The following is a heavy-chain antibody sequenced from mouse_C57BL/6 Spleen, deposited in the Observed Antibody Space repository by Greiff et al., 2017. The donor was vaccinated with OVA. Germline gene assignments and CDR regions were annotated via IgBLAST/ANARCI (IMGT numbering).Heavy chain of an antibody. J-gene: IGHJ4*01. CDR3: ARGYGSSYYAMDY. CDR1: GFTFSDYY. CDR2: INYDGSST. Sequence: EVKLVESEGGLVQPGSSMKLSCTASGFTFSDYYMAWVRQVPEKGLEWVANINYDGSSTYYLDSLKSRFIISRDNAKNILYLQMSSLKSEDTATYYCARGYGSSYYAMDYWGQGTSVTVSS. D-gene: IGHD1-1*01. V-gene: IGHV5-16*01.